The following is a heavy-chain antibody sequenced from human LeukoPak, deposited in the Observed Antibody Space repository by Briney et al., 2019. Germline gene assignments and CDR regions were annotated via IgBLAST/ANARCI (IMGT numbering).Heavy chain of an antibody. D-gene: IGHD2-2*01. Sequence: GASVKVSCKASGGTFSSYAISWARQAPGQGLEWMGRIIPILGIANYAQKFQGRVTITADKSTSTAYMELSSLRSEDTAVYYCASQVREGYCSSTSCQATDVWGQGTTVTVSS. V-gene: IGHV1-69*04. J-gene: IGHJ6*02. CDR3: ASQVREGYCSSTSCQATDV. CDR2: IIPILGIA. CDR1: GGTFSSYA.